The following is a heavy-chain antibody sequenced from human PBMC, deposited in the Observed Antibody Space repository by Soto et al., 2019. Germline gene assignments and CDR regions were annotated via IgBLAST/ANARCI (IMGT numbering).Heavy chain of an antibody. CDR1: GYSFTSYW. CDR3: ARLWYSSSLHLDY. V-gene: IGHV5-51*01. CDR2: IYPGDSDT. D-gene: IGHD6-13*01. J-gene: IGHJ4*02. Sequence: GESLQISCKGSGYSFTSYWICWVRQMPGKGLEWMGIIYPGDSDTRYSPSFQGQVIISADKSISTAYLQWSSLKASDTAMYYCARLWYSSSLHLDYWGQGTPVTVSS.